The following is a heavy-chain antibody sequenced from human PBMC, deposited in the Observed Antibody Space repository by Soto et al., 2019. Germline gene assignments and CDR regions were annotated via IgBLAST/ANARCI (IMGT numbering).Heavy chain of an antibody. V-gene: IGHV3-23*01. CDR3: AKERWLAP. J-gene: IGHJ5*02. CDR1: GRSFRRYA. CDR2: ISGSGGST. D-gene: IGHD6-19*01. Sequence: GCRGLSWAASGRSFRRYAMTWVRQAPGKGLEWVSAISGSGGSTYYADSVKGRFTISRDKSKNTLYLQMNSLRAEDTAVYYCAKERWLAPSGPGTLVPVSS.